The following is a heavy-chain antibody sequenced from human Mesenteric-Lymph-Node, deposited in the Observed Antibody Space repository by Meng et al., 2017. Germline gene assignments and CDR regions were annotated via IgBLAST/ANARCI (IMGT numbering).Heavy chain of an antibody. CDR2: IYYSGST. CDR1: GGSLSGCGFH. Sequence: GPDLVKPSQALAPPGTVLGGSLSGCGFHWGWIRHHPGKGMEWIGYIYYSGSTYYNPSLRSRVAISVDTSKNQFSLKLSSVTAADTAVYYCARRPTIFDYWGQGTLVTVSS. D-gene: IGHD4/OR15-4a*01. J-gene: IGHJ4*02. V-gene: IGHV4-31*02. CDR3: ARRPTIFDY.